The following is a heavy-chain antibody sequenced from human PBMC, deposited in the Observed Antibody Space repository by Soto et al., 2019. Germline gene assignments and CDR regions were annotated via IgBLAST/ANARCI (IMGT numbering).Heavy chain of an antibody. CDR3: AKDRVYYDSSGYYLNAFDI. CDR1: GFTFSSYA. V-gene: IGHV3-23*01. D-gene: IGHD3-22*01. J-gene: IGHJ3*02. Sequence: EVQLLEPGGGLVQPGGSLRLSCAASGFTFSSYAMSWVRQAPGKGLEWVSAISGSGGSTYYADSVKGRFTISRDNSKNTLYLQMNSLRAEDTAVYYCAKDRVYYDSSGYYLNAFDIWGQGTMVTVSS. CDR2: ISGSGGST.